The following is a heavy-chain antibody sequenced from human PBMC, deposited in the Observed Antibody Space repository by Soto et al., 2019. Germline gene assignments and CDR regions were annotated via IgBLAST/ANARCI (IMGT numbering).Heavy chain of an antibody. J-gene: IGHJ4*02. D-gene: IGHD6-19*01. CDR3: ARVFNSFDSSGWLLH. CDR2: INPSGGST. V-gene: IGHV1-46*01. Sequence: QVQLVQSGAEVKKPGASVKVSCKASGYTFTNYYIHWVRQAPGQGLEWMGIINPSGGSTNYAQKSKGRVTITRDTSASTVYKELSRLRSEDTAVYFCARVFNSFDSSGWLLHWGQGTLISVSS. CDR1: GYTFTNYY.